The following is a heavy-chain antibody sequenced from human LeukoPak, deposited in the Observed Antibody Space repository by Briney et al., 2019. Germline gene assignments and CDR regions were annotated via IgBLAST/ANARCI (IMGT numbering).Heavy chain of an antibody. V-gene: IGHV4-61*02. CDR3: TRGWSSAGAFDI. CDR1: GVSIKTGGYS. J-gene: IGHJ3*02. D-gene: IGHD6-19*01. CDR2: IYISGNT. Sequence: PSETLSLTCTVSGVSIKTGGYSWTWIRQPAGKGLEWIGRIYISGNTDQNPSLKSRVTVSMDSSKNQFSLEMKSVTAADTAVYYCTRGWSSAGAFDIWGQGTMVTVSS.